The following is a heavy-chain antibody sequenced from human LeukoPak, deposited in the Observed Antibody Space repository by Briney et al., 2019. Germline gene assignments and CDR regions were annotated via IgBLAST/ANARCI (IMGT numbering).Heavy chain of an antibody. CDR2: IAYDGSNQ. V-gene: IGHV3-30*18. D-gene: IGHD1-1*01. J-gene: IGHJ6*02. Sequence: GGSLRLSCAASGFIFDTYGMPWVRQAPGKGLGWVAVIAYDGSNQYHADSVKGRFTISRDNSKNTLYLQMNSLRGEDTAVYYCAKEKAIGTINYGLDVWGQGTTVTVSS. CDR3: AKEKAIGTINYGLDV. CDR1: GFIFDTYG.